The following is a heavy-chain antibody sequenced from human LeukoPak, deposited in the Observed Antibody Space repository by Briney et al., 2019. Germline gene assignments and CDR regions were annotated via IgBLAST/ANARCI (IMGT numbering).Heavy chain of an antibody. CDR1: GYTLTELS. CDR3: ATHLTTVTTYYFDY. Sequence: ASVKVSCKVSGYTLTELSMHWVRQAPGKGLEWMGGFDPEDGETIYAQKFQGRVTMTEDTSTDTAYMELSSLRSEDTAVYYCATHLTTVTTYYFDYWGQGTLVTVSS. CDR2: FDPEDGET. D-gene: IGHD4-17*01. J-gene: IGHJ4*02. V-gene: IGHV1-24*01.